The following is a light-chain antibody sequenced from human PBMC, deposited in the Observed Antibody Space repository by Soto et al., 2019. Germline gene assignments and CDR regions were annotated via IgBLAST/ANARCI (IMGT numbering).Light chain of an antibody. CDR2: AAS. V-gene: IGKV1-9*01. CDR3: QHYYTSYTT. J-gene: IGKJ1*01. Sequence: GESVTITCRASQVISTSLAWYQVKPGKAPKLLIYAASTLESGVPSRFSATVSGTEFSLTITSLQPEDFAVYYCQHYYTSYTTFGQGTTGDIK. CDR1: QVISTS.